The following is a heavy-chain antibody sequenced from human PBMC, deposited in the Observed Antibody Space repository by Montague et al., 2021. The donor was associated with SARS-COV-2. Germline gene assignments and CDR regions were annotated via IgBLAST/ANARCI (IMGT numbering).Heavy chain of an antibody. Sequence: SETLSLTCTVSGGSISSSSYYWGWIRLPPGKGLEWIGSIYFSGSTYYNPSLKSRVTISVDTSKNQFSLKLSSVTAADTAVYYGARVVRQRLVMLTGMDFWGQGTTVTVSS. V-gene: IGHV4-39*07. CDR1: GGSISSSSYY. CDR2: IYFSGST. CDR3: ARVVRQRLVMLTGMDF. D-gene: IGHD6-13*01. J-gene: IGHJ6*02.